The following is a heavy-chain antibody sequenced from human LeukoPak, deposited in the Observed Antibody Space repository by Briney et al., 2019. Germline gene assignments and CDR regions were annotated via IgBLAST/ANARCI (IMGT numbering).Heavy chain of an antibody. CDR2: INPNSGGT. J-gene: IGHJ3*02. D-gene: IGHD5-24*01. CDR1: GYTFTGCY. CDR3: AREGGYNPGAFDI. V-gene: IGHV1-2*02. Sequence: ASVKVSCKASGYTFTGCYMHWVRQAPGQGLEWMGWINPNSGGTNYAQKFQGRVTMTRDTSISTAYMELSRLRSDDTAVYYCAREGGYNPGAFDIWGQGTMVTVSS.